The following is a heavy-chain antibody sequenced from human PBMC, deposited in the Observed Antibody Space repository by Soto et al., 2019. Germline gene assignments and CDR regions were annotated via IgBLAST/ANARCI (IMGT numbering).Heavy chain of an antibody. CDR3: ARGDFWSGYYRHYYYGMDV. Sequence: SVKVSCKASGGTFSSYAISWVRQAPGQGLEWMGGIVPIFGTANYAQKFQGRVTITADKSTSTAYMELSSLRSEDTAVYYCARGDFWSGYYRHYYYGMDVWGQGTAVTVSS. CDR2: IVPIFGTA. CDR1: GGTFSSYA. J-gene: IGHJ6*02. V-gene: IGHV1-69*06. D-gene: IGHD3-3*01.